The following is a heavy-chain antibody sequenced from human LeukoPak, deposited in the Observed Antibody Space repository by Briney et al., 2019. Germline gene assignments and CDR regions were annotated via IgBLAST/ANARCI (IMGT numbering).Heavy chain of an antibody. CDR1: GFTFSAYW. D-gene: IGHD1-14*01. Sequence: AGSLRLSCAASGFTFSAYWMTWVRQAPGKGLEWVSTISNSDSSTYYADSVKGRFTISRDNSENTLYLQMNSLRAEDTAVYYCAKATGYLLWGQGTLVIVSS. CDR3: AKATGYLL. V-gene: IGHV3-23*01. CDR2: ISNSDSST. J-gene: IGHJ4*02.